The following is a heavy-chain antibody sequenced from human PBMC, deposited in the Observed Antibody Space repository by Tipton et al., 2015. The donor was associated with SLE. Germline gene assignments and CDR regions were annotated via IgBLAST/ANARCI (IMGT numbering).Heavy chain of an antibody. CDR2: INHSGST. J-gene: IGHJ1*01. D-gene: IGHD6-25*01. Sequence: TLSLTCAVYGGSFRGYHWSWIRQPPGKGLEWIGEINHSGSTNHNPSLKRRVTISVDTSKNQFSLKLSSVTAADTAMYYCASPGSSAPGPYFQHWGQGTLVTVSS. CDR3: ASPGSSAPGPYFQH. V-gene: IGHV4-34*01. CDR1: GGSFRGYH.